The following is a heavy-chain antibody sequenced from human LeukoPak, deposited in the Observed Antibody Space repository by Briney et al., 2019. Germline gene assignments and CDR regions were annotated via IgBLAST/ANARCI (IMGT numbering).Heavy chain of an antibody. CDR3: ARTAARRFDY. CDR2: INPTGGST. D-gene: IGHD6-6*01. Sequence: VASVKVSCKASGYTFPSYFMHWVRQAPGQGLEWMGTINPTGGSTTYAQKFQGRVTMTRDTSTSTVYMELSSLRSDDTAVYYCARTAARRFDYWGQGTLVTVSS. J-gene: IGHJ4*02. CDR1: GYTFPSYF. V-gene: IGHV1-46*01.